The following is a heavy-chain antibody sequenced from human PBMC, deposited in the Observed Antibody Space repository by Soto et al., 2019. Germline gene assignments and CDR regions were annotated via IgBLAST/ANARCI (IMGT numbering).Heavy chain of an antibody. Sequence: SDTLSLTCNVSGGSISSYYWSWIRQPPGKGLEWIGYVYYSGSTNYNPSLKSRVTISIDTSKNQFSLKLSSVTAADTAVYYCATYANYNHYWGQGTLVTVS. J-gene: IGHJ4*02. V-gene: IGHV4-59*07. CDR2: VYYSGST. CDR3: ATYANYNHY. D-gene: IGHD4-4*01. CDR1: GGSISSYY.